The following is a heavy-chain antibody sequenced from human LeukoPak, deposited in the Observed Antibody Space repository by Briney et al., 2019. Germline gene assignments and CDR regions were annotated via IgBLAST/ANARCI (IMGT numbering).Heavy chain of an antibody. V-gene: IGHV4-59*01. CDR1: GGSISSYY. J-gene: IGHJ4*02. CDR3: ARNTGFFDY. CDR2: IYYSGST. Sequence: SETLSLTCTVSGGSISSYYWSWLRQPPGKGLEWIGYIYYSGSTNYNPSLKSRVTISVDTSKNQFSLKLSSVTAADTAVYYCARNTGFFDYWGQGTLVTVSS.